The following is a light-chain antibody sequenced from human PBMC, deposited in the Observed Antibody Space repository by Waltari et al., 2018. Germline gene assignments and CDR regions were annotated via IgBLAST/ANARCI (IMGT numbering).Light chain of an antibody. J-gene: IGLJ3*02. CDR2: EDI. Sequence: SYELTQPPSVSASPGQTARITCSGDALSKKYAYWYQQKSGQAPVLVIYEDIKRPTGIPEIFSGSSSGTTATLTISGAHVDDEADYYCYSTDFSGHDRVFGGGTKLTIL. CDR1: ALSKKY. CDR3: YSTDFSGHDRV. V-gene: IGLV3-10*01.